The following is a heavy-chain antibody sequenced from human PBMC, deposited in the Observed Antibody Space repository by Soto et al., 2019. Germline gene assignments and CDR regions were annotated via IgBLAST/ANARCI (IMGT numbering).Heavy chain of an antibody. J-gene: IGHJ6*02. Sequence: GGSLRLSCAASGFTFSSYAMSWVRQAPGKGLEWVSAISGSGGSTYYADSVKGRFTISRDNSKNTLYLQMNSLRAEDTAVYYCAKRFSVAGTPYYYYYGMDVWGQGTTVTVSS. CDR2: ISGSGGST. CDR3: AKRFSVAGTPYYYYYGMDV. D-gene: IGHD6-19*01. CDR1: GFTFSSYA. V-gene: IGHV3-23*01.